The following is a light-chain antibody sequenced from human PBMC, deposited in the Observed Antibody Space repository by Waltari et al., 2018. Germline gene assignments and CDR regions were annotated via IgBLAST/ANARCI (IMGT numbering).Light chain of an antibody. CDR3: QQYSIRPWT. CDR1: QSLLYSSNNKNS. CDR2: WAS. Sequence: DIVMTQSPDSLAVSLGERATINCKSSQSLLYSSNNKNSLAWYQQKPGQPPKLLIYWASTRESGVPDRFSGSGSGTDFTLTISSLQAEDVAVYYCQQYSIRPWTFGQGTKVEI. J-gene: IGKJ1*01. V-gene: IGKV4-1*01.